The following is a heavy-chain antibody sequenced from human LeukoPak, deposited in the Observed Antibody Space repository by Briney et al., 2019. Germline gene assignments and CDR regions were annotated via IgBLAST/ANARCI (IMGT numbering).Heavy chain of an antibody. V-gene: IGHV4-39*01. CDR2: VYYSGRT. Sequence: PSETLSLTCTVSGASIGSSSYFWGWIRQPPGKGPEWIGSVYYSGRTYYNPSLNSRVTISIDTSNNQFSLRLNSVTAADTAVYYCARTRDLGPDYWGQGTLVTVSS. CDR3: ARTRDLGPDY. J-gene: IGHJ4*02. CDR1: GASIGSSSYF. D-gene: IGHD1-26*01.